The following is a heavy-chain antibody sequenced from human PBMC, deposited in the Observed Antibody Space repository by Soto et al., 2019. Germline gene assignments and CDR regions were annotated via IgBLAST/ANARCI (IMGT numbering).Heavy chain of an antibody. CDR2: IDPSDSQT. J-gene: IGHJ4*02. CDR3: ARQIYDSDTGPNFQYYFDS. CDR1: GYSFAGYW. Sequence: GESLKISCKGSGYSFAGYWITWVRQKPGKGLEWMGRIDPSDSQTYYSPSFRGHVTISVTKSITTVFLQRSSLRASDTAMYYCARQIYDSDTGPNFQYYFDSWGQGTPVTVSS. V-gene: IGHV5-10-1*01. D-gene: IGHD3-22*01.